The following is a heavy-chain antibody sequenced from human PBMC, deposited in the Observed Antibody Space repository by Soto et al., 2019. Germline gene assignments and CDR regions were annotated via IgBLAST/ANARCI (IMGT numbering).Heavy chain of an antibody. CDR1: GYTFTSYG. CDR2: ISAYNGNT. D-gene: IGHD4-17*01. V-gene: IGHV1-18*01. CDR3: ARGVPEYGDYAYYYFDY. J-gene: IGHJ4*02. Sequence: QVQLVQSGAEVKKPGASVKVSCKASGYTFTSYGISWVRQAPGQGLEWMGWISAYNGNTNYAQKLQGRVTMTTDTSXSXXDMELRSLRTDDTAVYYCARGVPEYGDYAYYYFDYWGQGTLVTVSS.